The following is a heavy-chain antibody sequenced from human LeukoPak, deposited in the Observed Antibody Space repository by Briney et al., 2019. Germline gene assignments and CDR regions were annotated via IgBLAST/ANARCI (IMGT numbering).Heavy chain of an antibody. J-gene: IGHJ4*02. D-gene: IGHD2-2*01. CDR1: GGTFTSYT. CDR2: IIPIFGTT. V-gene: IGHV1-69*05. Sequence: SVTVSFTASGGTFTSYTISWVRQGPGQGHEWMGGIIPIFGTTNYAQKFQGRVTITTDESTSTAYMELSSLRSEDTALYYCARHCSSTSCSFGYWGQGTLVTVSS. CDR3: ARHCSSTSCSFGY.